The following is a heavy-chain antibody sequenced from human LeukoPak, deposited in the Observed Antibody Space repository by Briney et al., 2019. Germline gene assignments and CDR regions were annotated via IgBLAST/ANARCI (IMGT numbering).Heavy chain of an antibody. D-gene: IGHD2-2*01. J-gene: IGHJ6*03. CDR1: GYTFTSYD. CDR3: ARGRKYQLPPRFPYYYYYMDV. CDR2: MNPNSGNT. V-gene: IGHV1-8*03. Sequence: ASVKVSCKASGYTFTSYDINWVRQATGQGLEWMGWMNPNSGNTGYAQKFQGRVTITRNTSISTAYMELSSLRSEDTAVYYCARGRKYQLPPRFPYYYYYMDVWGKGTTVTVSS.